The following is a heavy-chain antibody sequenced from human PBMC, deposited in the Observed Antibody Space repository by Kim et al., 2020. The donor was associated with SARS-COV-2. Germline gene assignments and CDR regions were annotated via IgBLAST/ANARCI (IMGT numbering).Heavy chain of an antibody. CDR2: INYDRST. D-gene: IGHD3-9*01. Sequence: SETLSLTCAVYGDPVNGYYWSWIRQPPGKGLEWIGEINYDRSTNYKPSLKSRVTMSLDSSKSQFSLRLTSLTAADTAVYYCPRGRYFDWLFHQSPHYFD. J-gene: IGHJ4*01. CDR3: PRGRYFDWLFHQSPHYFD. V-gene: IGHV4-34*01. CDR1: GDPVNGYY.